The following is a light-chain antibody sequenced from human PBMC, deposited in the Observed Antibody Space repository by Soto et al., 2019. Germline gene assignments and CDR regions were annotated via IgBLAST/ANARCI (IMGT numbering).Light chain of an antibody. V-gene: IGKV1-5*01. J-gene: IGKJ1*01. CDR2: DAS. CDR3: QQYNSFSWT. CDR1: QSITIW. Sequence: DIQMTQSPSTLSASVGDSVTITCRASQSITIWLAWYQQKPVKAPKLLIYDASSLEGGVPSRFSGSGSGTEFTLTISGLQPDDFATYYCQQYNSFSWTFGQGTKVDI.